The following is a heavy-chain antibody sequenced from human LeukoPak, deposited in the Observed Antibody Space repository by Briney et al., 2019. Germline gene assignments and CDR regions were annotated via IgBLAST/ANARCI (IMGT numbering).Heavy chain of an antibody. CDR1: GFTFSSYA. Sequence: PGGSLRLSCAASGFTFSSYAMSWVSQAPGKGLEWVSAISGSGGSTYYADSVKGRFTISRDNSKNTLYLQMNSLRAEDTAVYYCAKETNSYSSGWYNYWGQGTLVTVSS. CDR3: AKETNSYSSGWYNY. V-gene: IGHV3-23*01. J-gene: IGHJ4*02. CDR2: ISGSGGST. D-gene: IGHD6-19*01.